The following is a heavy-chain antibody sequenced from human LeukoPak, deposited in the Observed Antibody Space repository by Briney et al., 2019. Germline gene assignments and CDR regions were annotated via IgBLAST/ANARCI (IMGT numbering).Heavy chain of an antibody. Sequence: GGSLRLSCAAAGSTFSSYAMSWVRQAPGKGLEWVSAISGIGGSTYYADSVKGRFTISRDNSKNTLYLQMNSLRAEDTAVYYCANDEDPGSQWLVPGYFQHWGQGTLVTVSS. CDR3: ANDEDPGSQWLVPGYFQH. J-gene: IGHJ1*01. D-gene: IGHD6-19*01. V-gene: IGHV3-23*01. CDR1: GSTFSSYA. CDR2: ISGIGGST.